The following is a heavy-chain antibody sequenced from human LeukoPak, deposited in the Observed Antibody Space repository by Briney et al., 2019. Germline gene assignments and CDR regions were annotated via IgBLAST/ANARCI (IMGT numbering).Heavy chain of an antibody. CDR3: TRVLSGGGCIDY. J-gene: IGHJ4*02. V-gene: IGHV3-49*04. Sequence: PGRSLRLSCTASGFTFGDYAMSWVRQAPGKGLEWVGFIRSKAYVGTTEYAASVKGRFTISRDDSKSIAYLQMNSLKTEDTAVYYCTRVLSGGGCIDYWGQGTLVTVSS. D-gene: IGHD3-16*01. CDR1: GFTFGDYA. CDR2: IRSKAYVGTT.